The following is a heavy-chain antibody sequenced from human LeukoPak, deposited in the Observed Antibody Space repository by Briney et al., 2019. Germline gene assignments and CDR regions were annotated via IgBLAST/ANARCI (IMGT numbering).Heavy chain of an antibody. CDR2: IKQDGIEK. J-gene: IGHJ3*01. V-gene: IGHV3-7*01. Sequence: QTGGSLRLSCAASGFIFSNYWMTWVRQVPGKGPEWVANIKQDGIEKYFLGSVKGRFAISRDNAKNLLYLQMTSLRVEDTAVYYCAREGMVRGVPDAFDLWGQGAMVTVSS. D-gene: IGHD3-10*01. CDR1: GFIFSNYW. CDR3: AREGMVRGVPDAFDL.